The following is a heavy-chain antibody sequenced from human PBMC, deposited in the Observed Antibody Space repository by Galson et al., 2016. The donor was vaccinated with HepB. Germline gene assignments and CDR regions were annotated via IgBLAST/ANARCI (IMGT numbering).Heavy chain of an antibody. D-gene: IGHD2-21*02. V-gene: IGHV5-51*01. Sequence: QSGAEVKKPGESLRISCKVSGYSFNSYWIGWVRQMPGKGPEWMGITYPGDSDTRYSPSFQGQVTISVDKSISTAYLQWSSLKASDTAIYYCARGAGLRNWFDPWGQGTLVIVSS. CDR2: TYPGDSDT. CDR1: GYSFNSYW. J-gene: IGHJ5*02. CDR3: ARGAGLRNWFDP.